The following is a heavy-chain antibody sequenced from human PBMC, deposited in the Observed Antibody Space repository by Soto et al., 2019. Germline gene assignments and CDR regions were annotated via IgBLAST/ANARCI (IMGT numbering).Heavy chain of an antibody. Sequence: QVQLQESGPGLVKPSQTLSLTCTVSGGSISSGGYYWSWIRQHPGKGLEWIGYIYYSGSTYYNPSLKSRVTISVDTSKNQFSVKMSSVTAADTAVYYCARDSSKGGKFDPWGQGTLVTVSS. D-gene: IGHD2-2*01. CDR2: IYYSGST. CDR1: GGSISSGGYY. V-gene: IGHV4-31*03. J-gene: IGHJ5*02. CDR3: ARDSSKGGKFDP.